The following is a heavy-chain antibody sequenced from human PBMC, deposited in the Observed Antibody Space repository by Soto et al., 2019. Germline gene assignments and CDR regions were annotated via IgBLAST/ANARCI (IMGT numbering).Heavy chain of an antibody. J-gene: IGHJ6*02. V-gene: IGHV6-1*01. D-gene: IGHD3-3*02. CDR2: XXYSSKWDN. CDR1: GDSVSSNSAA. Sequence: SPTLSLTCAISGDSVSSNSAAWNWIRQSPSRGLXXXXXXXYSSKWDNDYAVSVKSRITINPDTSKNQFSLPLNSVTPEDTAVYYCAREPHLWYPQGLFGVPYNYSGMDVWGQGTTVPVSS. CDR3: AREPHLWYPQGLFGVPYNYSGMDV.